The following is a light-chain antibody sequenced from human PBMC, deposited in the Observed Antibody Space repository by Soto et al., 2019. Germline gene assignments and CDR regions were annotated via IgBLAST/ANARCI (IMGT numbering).Light chain of an antibody. J-gene: IGKJ1*01. CDR3: MQPLQSWT. CDR2: DVS. CDR1: QAVNSW. V-gene: IGKV1-12*01. Sequence: DNKLTQSPSSISASVGDRVTITCRASQAVNSWLAWFQQKPGMAPKLVIYDVSSLQSGVPDRFSGSGSGTDFTLKISRVEAEDVGVYYCMQPLQSWTFGQGTKVDIK.